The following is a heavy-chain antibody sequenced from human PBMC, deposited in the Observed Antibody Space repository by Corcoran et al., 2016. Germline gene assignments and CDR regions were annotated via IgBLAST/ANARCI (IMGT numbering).Heavy chain of an antibody. V-gene: IGHV1-69*01. CDR3: ARDRRDGYNQNFDY. CDR2: RIPIFGTA. Sequence: QEKEVQSGAEVKKPGSSVKVSCKASGGTFSSYAISWVRQAPGQGLDWMGGRIPIFGTANYAQKFQGRVTITGDEATSTAYMELSSLRSADTAVYYCARDRRDGYNQNFDYWGQGTLVTVSS. J-gene: IGHJ4*02. D-gene: IGHD5-12*01. CDR1: GGTFSSYA.